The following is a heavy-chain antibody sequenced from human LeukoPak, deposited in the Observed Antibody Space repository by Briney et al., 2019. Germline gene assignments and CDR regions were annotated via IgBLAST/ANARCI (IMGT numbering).Heavy chain of an antibody. J-gene: IGHJ4*02. V-gene: IGHV3-23*01. CDR3: ARGGGGYPFDY. CDR1: GFTFSTYD. CDR2: ISGSGGST. Sequence: GGSLRLSCAASGFTFSTYDMTWVRQAPGKGLEWVSSISGSGGSTYYADSVKGRFTTSRDNSKNTLYLQMNGLRAEDTAVYYCARGGGGYPFDYWGQGTLVTVSS. D-gene: IGHD5-24*01.